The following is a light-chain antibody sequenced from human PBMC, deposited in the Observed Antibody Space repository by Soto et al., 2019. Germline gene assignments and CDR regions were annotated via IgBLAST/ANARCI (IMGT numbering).Light chain of an antibody. Sequence: EIMMTQSPGTLSVSPGERATLSCRASQSVSNNLAWYQQTPGQAPRLLIYGASTRATGIPARFSGSGSGTEFTLTISSLQSEDCAVYYCQQYDNWPPWTFGQGTKVDIK. CDR1: QSVSNN. V-gene: IGKV3-15*01. CDR3: QQYDNWPPWT. J-gene: IGKJ1*01. CDR2: GAS.